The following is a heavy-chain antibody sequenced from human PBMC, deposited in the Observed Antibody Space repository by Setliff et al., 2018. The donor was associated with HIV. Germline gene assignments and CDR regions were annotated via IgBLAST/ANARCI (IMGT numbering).Heavy chain of an antibody. J-gene: IGHJ3*02. CDR3: ASTRSADAFDI. Sequence: ASVKVSCKASGYDFAKFAIHWVRQAPGQRLEWMGWINAGNGNTKYSQKFQGRVTITRDTSASTAYMELSSLRSEDTAVYYCASTRSADAFDIWGQGTMVTVSS. CDR1: GYDFAKFA. V-gene: IGHV1-3*01. CDR2: INAGNGNT.